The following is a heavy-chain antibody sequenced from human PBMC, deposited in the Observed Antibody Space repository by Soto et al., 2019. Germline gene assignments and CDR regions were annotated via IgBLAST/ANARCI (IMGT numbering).Heavy chain of an antibody. Sequence: SETLSLTCAVSGGSISSSNWWGWVRQPPGEGLEWIGEIYHSGSTNYSPSLKSRVTISVDKSKNQFSLKLSSVTAADTAVYYCARSPIAAAGTEYFQHWGQGTLVTVSS. J-gene: IGHJ1*01. D-gene: IGHD6-13*01. CDR3: ARSPIAAAGTEYFQH. V-gene: IGHV4-4*02. CDR1: GGSISSSNW. CDR2: IYHSGST.